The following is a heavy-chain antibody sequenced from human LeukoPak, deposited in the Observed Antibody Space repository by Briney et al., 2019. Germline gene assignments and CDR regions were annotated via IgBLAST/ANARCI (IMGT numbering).Heavy chain of an antibody. Sequence: GGSLRLSCAASGFTSSSYGMHWVRQAPGKGLEWVAVIWYDGSNKYYADSVKGRFTISRDNSKNTLYLQMNSLRAEDTVVYYCARERDWLSHHFDPWGQGTLVTVSS. D-gene: IGHD3/OR15-3a*01. J-gene: IGHJ5*02. CDR3: ARERDWLSHHFDP. V-gene: IGHV3-33*01. CDR2: IWYDGSNK. CDR1: GFTSSSYG.